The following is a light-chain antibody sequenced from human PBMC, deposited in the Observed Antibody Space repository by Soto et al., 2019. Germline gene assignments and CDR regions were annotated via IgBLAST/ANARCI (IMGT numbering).Light chain of an antibody. CDR2: SNN. J-gene: IGLJ2*01. CDR3: AAWDDSLNGVV. V-gene: IGLV1-44*01. Sequence: QSVLTQPPSASGTPGQRVTISCSGSSSNIGSNTVNWYQHLPGTAPKLLIYSNNQRPSGVPDRFSGSKSGTSASLANSGLKSEDEANYYCAAWDDSLNGVVFCGGTKLTVL. CDR1: SSNIGSNT.